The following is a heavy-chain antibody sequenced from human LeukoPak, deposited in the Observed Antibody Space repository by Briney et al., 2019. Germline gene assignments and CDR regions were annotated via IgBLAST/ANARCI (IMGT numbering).Heavy chain of an antibody. J-gene: IGHJ3*02. CDR3: ASEGYSYGHPFAFDI. Sequence: GGSLRLSCAASGFTFSSYSMNWVRQATGKGLEWVSSISSSSSYIYYADSVKGRFTISRDNAKNSLYLQMNSLRAEDTAVYYCASEGYSYGHPFAFDIWGQGTMVTVSS. V-gene: IGHV3-21*01. CDR2: ISSSSSYI. D-gene: IGHD5-18*01. CDR1: GFTFSSYS.